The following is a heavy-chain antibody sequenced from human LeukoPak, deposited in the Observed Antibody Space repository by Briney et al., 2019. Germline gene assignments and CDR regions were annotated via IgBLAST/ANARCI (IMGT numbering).Heavy chain of an antibody. CDR1: GFTVSSNY. V-gene: IGHV3-66*01. CDR2: IYSGGST. D-gene: IGHD6-13*01. CDR3: ARVEAAAGTMYAFDI. Sequence: GGSLRLSCAASGFTVSSNYMSWVRQAPGKGLEWVSVIYSGGSTYYADSVEGRFTISRDNSKNTLYLQMNSLRAEDTAVYYCARVEAAAGTMYAFDIWGQGTMVTVSS. J-gene: IGHJ3*02.